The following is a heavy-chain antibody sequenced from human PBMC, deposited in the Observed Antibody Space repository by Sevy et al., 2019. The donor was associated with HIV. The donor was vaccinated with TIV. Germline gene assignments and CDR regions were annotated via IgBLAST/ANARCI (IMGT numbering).Heavy chain of an antibody. Sequence: GGCLRLSCEASGFTFSSYWMHWVRQVPGKGLVWVSRIDPDGSRTSYVDSVKGRFTISRDNAKNTPYLQMNSLRGEDTAVYYCAKDFDWPSGYWGQGTLVTVSS. V-gene: IGHV3-74*01. CDR2: IDPDGSRT. J-gene: IGHJ4*02. CDR3: AKDFDWPSGY. CDR1: GFTFSSYW. D-gene: IGHD3-9*01.